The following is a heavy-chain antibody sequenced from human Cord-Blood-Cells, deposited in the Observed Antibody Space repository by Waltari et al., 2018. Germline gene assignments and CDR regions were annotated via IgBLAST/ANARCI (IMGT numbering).Heavy chain of an antibody. V-gene: IGHV4-39*07. Sequence: QLQLQESGPGLVKPSETLSLTCTVSGGSISSSSYYWGWIRQPPGKGLEWIGSIYYSGRTYYNPSHKSRVTISVDTSKNQFSLKLSYVTAADTAVYDCARRGPYGGNAYLVEYYFDYWGQGTLVTVSS. CDR3: ARRGPYGGNAYLVEYYFDY. CDR2: IYYSGRT. CDR1: GGSISSSSYY. J-gene: IGHJ4*02. D-gene: IGHD4-17*01.